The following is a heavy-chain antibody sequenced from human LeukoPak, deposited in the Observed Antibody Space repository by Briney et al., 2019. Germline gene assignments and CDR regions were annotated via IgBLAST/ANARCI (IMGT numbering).Heavy chain of an antibody. CDR3: ARDWRRNGGAHFDY. CDR2: ISFDGSNK. Sequence: GRSLRLSCAASGFTFSSYAMHWVRQAPGKGLEWVAVISFDGSNKYYADSVKGRFIVSRDNSKNTLYLQMNSLKTEDTAVYYCARDWRRNGGAHFDYWGQGTLVTVSS. J-gene: IGHJ4*02. CDR1: GFTFSSYA. D-gene: IGHD3-16*01. V-gene: IGHV3-30*04.